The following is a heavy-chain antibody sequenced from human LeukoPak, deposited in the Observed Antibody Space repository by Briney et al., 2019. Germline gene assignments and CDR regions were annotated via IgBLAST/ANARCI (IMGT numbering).Heavy chain of an antibody. Sequence: SETLSLTCTVSGGSISSYFWTWIRQPPGKGLEWIGYIYYSGSIDYNPSLKSRVTISVGTSKNQLSLKLNSVTAADTAVYYCARYQPLYGMDVWGQGTTVTVSS. J-gene: IGHJ6*02. CDR1: GGSISSYF. V-gene: IGHV4-59*01. CDR3: ARYQPLYGMDV. CDR2: IYYSGSI.